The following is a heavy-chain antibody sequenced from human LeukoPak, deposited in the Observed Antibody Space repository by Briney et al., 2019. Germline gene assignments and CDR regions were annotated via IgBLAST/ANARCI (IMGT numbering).Heavy chain of an antibody. CDR2: IYYSGST. J-gene: IGHJ4*02. CDR1: GGSISSGGYY. CDR3: ARVYYYGSGSYGYFDY. V-gene: IGHV4-31*03. D-gene: IGHD3-10*01. Sequence: SETLSLTCNVSGGSISSGGYYWSWIRQHPGKGLEWIGYIYYSGSTYYNPSLKSRVTISVDTSKNQFSLKLSSVTAADTAVYYCARVYYYGSGSYGYFDYWGQGTLVTVSS.